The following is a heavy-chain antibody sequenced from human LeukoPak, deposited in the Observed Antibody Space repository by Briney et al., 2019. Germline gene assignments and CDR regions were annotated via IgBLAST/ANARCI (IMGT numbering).Heavy chain of an antibody. V-gene: IGHV3-23*01. CDR3: AKDSGYSYGQLYYYYGMDV. D-gene: IGHD5-18*01. J-gene: IGHJ6*02. CDR1: GFTFSSYA. Sequence: GGSLRLSCAASGFTFSSYAMSWVRKAPGKGLKWVSAISGSGGSTYYADSVKGRFTISRDNSKNTLYLQMNSLRAEDTAVYYCAKDSGYSYGQLYYYYGMDVWGQGTTVTVSS. CDR2: ISGSGGST.